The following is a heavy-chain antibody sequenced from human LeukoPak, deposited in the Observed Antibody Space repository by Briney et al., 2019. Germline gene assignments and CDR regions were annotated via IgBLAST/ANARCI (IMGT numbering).Heavy chain of an antibody. CDR1: GFTFSSYA. V-gene: IGHV3-30*04. CDR2: ISYDGSNK. D-gene: IGHD3-10*01. CDR3: ARVREALWFPRTSYYYYMDV. J-gene: IGHJ6*03. Sequence: PGGSLRLSCAASGFTFSSYAMHWVRQAPGKGLEWVAVISYDGSNKYYADSVKGRFTISRDNSKNTLYLQMNSLRAEDTAVYYCARVREALWFPRTSYYYYMDVWGKGTTVTVSS.